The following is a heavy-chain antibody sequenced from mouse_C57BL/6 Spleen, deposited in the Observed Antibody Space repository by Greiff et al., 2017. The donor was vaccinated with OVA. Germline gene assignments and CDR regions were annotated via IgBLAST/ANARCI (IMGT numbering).Heavy chain of an antibody. CDR2: IDPSDSYT. CDR3: ARAWYYFDY. Sequence: VQLQQPGAELVKPGASVKLSCKASGYTFTSYWMQWVNQRPGQGLEWIGEIDPSDSYTNYNQKFKGKATLTVNTSSSTAYMQLSSLTSDEAAVDYGARAWYYFDYWGQGTTLTVSS. V-gene: IGHV1-50*01. J-gene: IGHJ2*01. CDR1: GYTFTSYW.